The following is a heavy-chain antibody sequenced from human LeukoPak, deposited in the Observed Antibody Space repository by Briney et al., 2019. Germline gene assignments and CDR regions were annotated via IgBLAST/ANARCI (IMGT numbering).Heavy chain of an antibody. J-gene: IGHJ4*02. CDR3: TRDLPSTVTYYFDY. D-gene: IGHD4-17*01. V-gene: IGHV3-49*03. CDR2: IRSKAYGGTT. CDR1: GGSFSGYY. Sequence: LSLTCAVYGGSFSGYYWSWIRQAPGKGLEWVGFIRSKAYGGTTEYAASVKGRFTISRDDSKSIAYLQMNSLKTEDTAVYYCTRDLPSTVTYYFDYWGQGTLVTVSS.